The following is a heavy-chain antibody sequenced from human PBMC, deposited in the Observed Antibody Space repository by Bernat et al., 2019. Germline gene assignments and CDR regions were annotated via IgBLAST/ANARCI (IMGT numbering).Heavy chain of an antibody. CDR3: AKRSLGSHWYNPYFDY. J-gene: IGHJ4*02. Sequence: QITLEESGPTLVKSTQTLTLTCTFSGFSLSTSGVGVGWIRQPPGKALEWLALIYWDNDKRYSTSLKSRLTITKDTSKNQVVLTMTNMDPVDTATYYCAKRSLGSHWYNPYFDYWGQGTLVTGSS. CDR2: IYWDNDK. D-gene: IGHD6-13*01. CDR1: GFSLSTSGVG. V-gene: IGHV2-5*02.